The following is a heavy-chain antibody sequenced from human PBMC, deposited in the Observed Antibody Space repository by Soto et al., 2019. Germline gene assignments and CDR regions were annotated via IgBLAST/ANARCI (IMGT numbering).Heavy chain of an antibody. CDR3: GKEYECQLLSYGLDV. CDR1: GFTFDDYT. J-gene: IGHJ6*02. V-gene: IGHV3-43*01. Sequence: GGSLRLSCAASGFTFDDYTMHWVRQAPGKGLEWVSLISWDGGSTYYADSVKGRFTISRDNSKNTLYLQMNSLRTEDTACYYCGKEYECQLLSYGLDVWGQGTTVTVSS. CDR2: ISWDGGST. D-gene: IGHD2-2*01.